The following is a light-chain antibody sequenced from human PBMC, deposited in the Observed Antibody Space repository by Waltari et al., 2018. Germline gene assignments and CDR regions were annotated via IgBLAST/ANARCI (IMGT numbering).Light chain of an antibody. V-gene: IGKV4-1*01. J-gene: IGKJ1*01. CDR1: QSVLYSSNNENY. CDR3: QQYYNTPLT. Sequence: DIVMTLSPDSLAVSLGERATINCKSSQSVLYSSNNENYLACYQQTEGQPPKLLIIWASTRQSGVPDRFSGSGSGTDFTLTISSLQTEDVAVYYCQQYYNTPLTFGQGTKVEI. CDR2: WAS.